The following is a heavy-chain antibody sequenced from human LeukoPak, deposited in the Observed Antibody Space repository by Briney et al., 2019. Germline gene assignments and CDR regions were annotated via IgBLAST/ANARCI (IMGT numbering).Heavy chain of an antibody. V-gene: IGHV3-23*01. CDR3: AKDTERVYYYDSSGYSPWFDP. D-gene: IGHD3-22*01. J-gene: IGHJ5*02. Sequence: GGSLRLSCAASGFTFSSYAMSWFRQAPGKGLEWVSAISGSGGSTYYADSVKGRFTISRDNSKNTLYLQMNSLRAEDTAVYYCAKDTERVYYYDSSGYSPWFDPWGQGTLVTVSS. CDR2: ISGSGGST. CDR1: GFTFSSYA.